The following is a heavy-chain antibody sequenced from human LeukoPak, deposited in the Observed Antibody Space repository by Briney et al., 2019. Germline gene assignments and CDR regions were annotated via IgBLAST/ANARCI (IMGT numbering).Heavy chain of an antibody. CDR2: IYYSGST. Sequence: PSETLSLTCTVSGVSISSYYWSWIRQPPGKGLEWIGYIYYSGSTNYNPSLKSRVTISVDTSKNQFSLKLSSVTAADTAVYYCAVGGNYLTSAFDYWGQGTLVTVSS. V-gene: IGHV4-59*01. CDR1: GVSISSYY. CDR3: AVGGNYLTSAFDY. J-gene: IGHJ4*02. D-gene: IGHD1-26*01.